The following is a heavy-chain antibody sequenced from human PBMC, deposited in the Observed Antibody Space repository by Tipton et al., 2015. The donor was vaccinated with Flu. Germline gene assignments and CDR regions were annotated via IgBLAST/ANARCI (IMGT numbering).Heavy chain of an antibody. D-gene: IGHD6-19*01. Sequence: SLRLSCAASGFTFSTYWMSRVRQAPGKGLEWVADIKQDASEKLYVDSVEGRFTISRDNAKNSLSLQMDSLRGDDTAVYYCAGGSGWLITDWGQGTLVTVSS. J-gene: IGHJ4*02. CDR1: GFTFSTYW. CDR2: IKQDASEK. V-gene: IGHV3-7*01. CDR3: AGGSGWLITD.